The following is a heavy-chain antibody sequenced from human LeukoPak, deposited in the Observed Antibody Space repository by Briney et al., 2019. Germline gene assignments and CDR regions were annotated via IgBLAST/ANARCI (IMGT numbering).Heavy chain of an antibody. D-gene: IGHD2-2*01. J-gene: IGHJ4*02. CDR1: GGSINSGGYY. V-gene: IGHV4-31*03. CDR3: ARDRLSCSSTSCSHYHFDS. CDR2: IYYSGST. Sequence: PSETLSLTCTVSGGSINSGGYYWSWIRQHPGKDLEWIGYIYYSGSTYYNPSLKSRVIISVDTSKNQFSLKLSSVTAADTAVYYCARDRLSCSSTSCSHYHFDSWGQGTLVTVSS.